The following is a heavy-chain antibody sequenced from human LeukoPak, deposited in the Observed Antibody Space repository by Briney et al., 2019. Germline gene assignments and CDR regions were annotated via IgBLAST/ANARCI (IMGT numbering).Heavy chain of an antibody. J-gene: IGHJ4*02. Sequence: GGSLRLSCAASGFTFSSYEMNWVRQAPGKGLEWVSYISSSGSTIYYADSVKGRFTISRDNAKNSLYLQMNSLRAEDTAVYYCARGGYYYDSSGYYFGGYFDYWGQGTLVTVSS. CDR1: GFTFSSYE. CDR3: ARGGYYYDSSGYYFGGYFDY. CDR2: ISSSGSTI. V-gene: IGHV3-48*03. D-gene: IGHD3-22*01.